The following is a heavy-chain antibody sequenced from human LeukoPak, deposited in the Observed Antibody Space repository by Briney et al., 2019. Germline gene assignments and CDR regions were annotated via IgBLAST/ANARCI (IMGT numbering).Heavy chain of an antibody. CDR1: GGSISSYY. CDR2: IYYSGST. V-gene: IGHV4-59*01. J-gene: IGHJ1*01. Sequence: PSETLSLTCTVSGGSISSYYWSWIRQPPGKGLEWIGYIYYSGSTNYNPSLKSRVTISVDTSKNQFSLKLSSVTAADTAVYYCAIEDNYGDYYFPHWGQGTLVTVSS. D-gene: IGHD4-17*01. CDR3: AIEDNYGDYYFPH.